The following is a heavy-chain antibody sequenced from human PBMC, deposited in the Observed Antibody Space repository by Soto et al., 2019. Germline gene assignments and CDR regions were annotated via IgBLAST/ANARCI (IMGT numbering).Heavy chain of an antibody. CDR3: AKTTVVTFGEDAFDI. J-gene: IGHJ3*02. V-gene: IGHV4-34*01. CDR1: GGSFSGYY. CDR2: IYYSGST. D-gene: IGHD4-17*01. Sequence: SETLSLTCAVYGGSFSGYYWSWIRQPPGKGLEWIGGIYYSGSTYYNPSLKSRVTISVDTSKNQFSLKLSSVTAADTAVYYCAKTTVVTFGEDAFDIRGQGTMVTVPS.